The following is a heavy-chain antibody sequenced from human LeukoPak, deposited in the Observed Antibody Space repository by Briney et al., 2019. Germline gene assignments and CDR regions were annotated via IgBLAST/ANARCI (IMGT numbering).Heavy chain of an antibody. V-gene: IGHV3-23*01. D-gene: IGHD3-3*01. Sequence: GGSLRLSCAASGFTFSSYAMSWVRQAPGKGLEWVSAISGSGGSTYYADSVKGRFTISRDNSKNTLYLQMNSLRAEDTAVYYCAKGTRFLEWLYLYYFDYWGQGTLVTVSS. CDR3: AKGTRFLEWLYLYYFDY. J-gene: IGHJ4*02. CDR1: GFTFSSYA. CDR2: ISGSGGST.